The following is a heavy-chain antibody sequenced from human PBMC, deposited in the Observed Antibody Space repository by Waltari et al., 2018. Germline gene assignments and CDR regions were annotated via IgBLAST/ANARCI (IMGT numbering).Heavy chain of an antibody. V-gene: IGHV1-24*01. CDR1: GYTLYELS. CDR3: VTGRTMRSVGGILVIEHGLRAGYFQF. D-gene: IGHD3-16*02. J-gene: IGHJ1*01. CDR2: YAPEQQET. Sequence: QVQVVQSGAEVKNPGASVKVSCKVPGYTLYELSMHWVRQAPGKGLEWMGGYAPEQQETVYSQTFQCRVTIPEDATTDTAYMQLTSLRPDDTAVYYCVTGRTMRSVGGILVIEHGLRAGYFQFWGQGTLVVVSS.